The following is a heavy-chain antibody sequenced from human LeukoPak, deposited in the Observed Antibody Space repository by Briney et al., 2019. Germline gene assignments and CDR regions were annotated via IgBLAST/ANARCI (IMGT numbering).Heavy chain of an antibody. J-gene: IGHJ4*02. CDR3: AKSHASIWNVYDY. CDR2: ITAGGDST. D-gene: IGHD6-13*01. CDR1: GFTFSGYA. V-gene: IGHV3-23*01. Sequence: GGSLRLSCAASGFTFSGYAMSWVRLAPGEGLESVSAITAGGDSTYYAESVKGRFTISRDNLKNMVFLQMSTLRAEDTAIYYCAKSHASIWNVYDYWGQGTLVTVSS.